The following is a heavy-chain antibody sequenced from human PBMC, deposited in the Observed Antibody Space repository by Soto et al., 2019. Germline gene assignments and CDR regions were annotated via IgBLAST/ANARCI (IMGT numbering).Heavy chain of an antibody. CDR2: IFYSGLT. Sequence: PSDTLSLTCSVSGDSLSRSDYYWVWIRQPPGKGLEWIGSIFYSGLTYYNPSLKSRVTLSVDTSKNQFSVRLNSVTAANTAVYYCAPLTVPQSGPYVIHVWGQGTTVT. D-gene: IGHD2-21*01. J-gene: IGHJ6*02. V-gene: IGHV4-39*01. CDR3: APLTVPQSGPYVIHV. CDR1: GDSLSRSDYY.